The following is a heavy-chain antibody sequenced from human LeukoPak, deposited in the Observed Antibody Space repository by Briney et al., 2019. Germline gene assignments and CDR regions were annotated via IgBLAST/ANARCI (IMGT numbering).Heavy chain of an antibody. D-gene: IGHD5-12*01. CDR1: VFTVCINY. CDR3: ARDRTGYSGYDSASGFFDY. Sequence: PGRSLRLSRVVSVFTVCINYMSCVPEAPRKGLEWVSVNYNRVSTHYADSVNGRFTISRDNSKNTLYLQMNTLRAEDTAVYDCARDRTGYSGYDSASGFFDYWGQGTLVTVSS. V-gene: IGHV3-53*01. J-gene: IGHJ4*02. CDR2: NYNRVST.